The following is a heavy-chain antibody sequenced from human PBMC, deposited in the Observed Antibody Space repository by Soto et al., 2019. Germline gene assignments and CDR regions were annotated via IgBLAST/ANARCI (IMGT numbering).Heavy chain of an antibody. V-gene: IGHV3-48*01. CDR1: GFTFSNSW. Sequence: GGSLRLSCAASGFTFSNSWMHWVRRAPGKGLEWVSYISSSSSTIYYADSVKGRFTISRDNAKNSLYLQMNSLRAEDTAVYYCARHPERIAQIGWFDPWGQGTLVTVSS. D-gene: IGHD6-13*01. CDR2: ISSSSSTI. CDR3: ARHPERIAQIGWFDP. J-gene: IGHJ5*02.